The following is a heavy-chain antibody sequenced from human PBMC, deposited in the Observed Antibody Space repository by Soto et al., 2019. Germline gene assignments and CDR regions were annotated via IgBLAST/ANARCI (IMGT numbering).Heavy chain of an antibody. CDR1: GGTFSSYA. CDR3: ARGVIAVAGTGAFYYYGMDV. CDR2: IIPIFGTA. V-gene: IGHV1-69*01. J-gene: IGHJ6*02. Sequence: QVQLVQSGAEVKKPGSSVKVSCKASGGTFSSYAISWVRQAPGQGLEWMGGIIPIFGTANYAQKVQGRVTITADESTSTAYMELSSLRSEDTAVYYCARGVIAVAGTGAFYYYGMDVWGQGTTVTVSS. D-gene: IGHD6-19*01.